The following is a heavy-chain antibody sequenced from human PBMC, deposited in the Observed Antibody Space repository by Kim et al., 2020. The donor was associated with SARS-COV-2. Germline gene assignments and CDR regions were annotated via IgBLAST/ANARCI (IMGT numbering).Heavy chain of an antibody. V-gene: IGHV4-4*02. CDR3: ARGDAVAGRLDY. Sequence: SETLSLTCAVSGDSISSSNWWSWVRQPPGKGLEWIGEIYHSGGTNYNPSLKSRVTISVDKSKNQFSLKVSSVTAADTAVYYCARGDAVAGRLDYWGQGTLVTVSS. D-gene: IGHD6-19*01. J-gene: IGHJ4*02. CDR2: IYHSGGT. CDR1: GDSISSSNW.